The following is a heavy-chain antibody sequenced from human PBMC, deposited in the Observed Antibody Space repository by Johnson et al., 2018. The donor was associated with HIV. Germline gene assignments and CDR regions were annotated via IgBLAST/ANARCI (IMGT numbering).Heavy chain of an antibody. D-gene: IGHD3-22*01. V-gene: IGHV3-30-3*01. CDR1: GFTFSSYD. Sequence: QVQLVESGGGVVQPGRSLRLSCAASGFTFSSYDMHWVRQAPGKGLEWVAVISYDGSNTYYADSLKGRFTISRDNSKNTLYLQVNSLRAEDTAVYYCARDEYYYDRRGYRARGAFDIWGQGTVVTVSS. CDR2: ISYDGSNT. J-gene: IGHJ3*02. CDR3: ARDEYYYDRRGYRARGAFDI.